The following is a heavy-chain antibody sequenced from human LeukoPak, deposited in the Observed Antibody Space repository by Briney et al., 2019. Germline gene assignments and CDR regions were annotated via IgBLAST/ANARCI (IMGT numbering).Heavy chain of an antibody. Sequence: PGGSLRLSCAASGFTFSSYSMNWVRQAPGKGLEWISYISSSSSTIYYADSVEGRFTISRDNAKNSLYLQMDSLRDEDTAVYYCAGDGYGDYPLGASKVGDYWGQGTLVTVSS. CDR2: ISSSSSTI. D-gene: IGHD4-17*01. V-gene: IGHV3-48*02. CDR3: AGDGYGDYPLGASKVGDY. J-gene: IGHJ4*02. CDR1: GFTFSSYS.